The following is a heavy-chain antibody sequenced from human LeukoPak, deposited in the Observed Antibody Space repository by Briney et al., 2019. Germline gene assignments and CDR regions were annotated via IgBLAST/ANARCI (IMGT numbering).Heavy chain of an antibody. J-gene: IGHJ6*02. Sequence: PSETLSLTRAVYGGSFSGYYWSWIRQPPGKGLEWIGEINHSGSTNYNPSLKSRVTISVDTSKNQFSLKLSSVTAADTAVYYCARSREGGGLQNYYYYYVRDVGAQGPTVTVPS. CDR3: ARSREGGGLQNYYYYYVRDV. CDR2: INHSGST. V-gene: IGHV4-34*01. CDR1: GGSFSGYY. D-gene: IGHD2-15*01.